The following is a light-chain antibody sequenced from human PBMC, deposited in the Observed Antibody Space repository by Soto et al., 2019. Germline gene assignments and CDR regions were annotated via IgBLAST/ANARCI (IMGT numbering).Light chain of an antibody. Sequence: EIVLTQLPGTLSLSPGERAALSCRASQSVGSNYLAWFQQKPGQAPRLLIYGASKRATGIPDRFSGSGSGTEFTFTISGLEPEDFAVYYCQQYGVSPIFTFGPGTKVDVK. CDR3: QQYGVSPIFT. J-gene: IGKJ3*01. CDR2: GAS. V-gene: IGKV3-20*01. CDR1: QSVGSNY.